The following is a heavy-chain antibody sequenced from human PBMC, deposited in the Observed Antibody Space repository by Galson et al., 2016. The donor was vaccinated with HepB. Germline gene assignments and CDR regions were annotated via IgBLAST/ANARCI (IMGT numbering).Heavy chain of an antibody. CDR2: INSDGSST. CDR1: GFTFSTYW. CDR3: TRGWGHCSGGSCYFVGFDP. Sequence: SLRLSCAASGFTFSTYWMHWVRQAPGKGLVWVSRINSDGSSTNYADSVKGRFTISRDNAKSRLYLQINSLRAEDTAVYYCTRGWGHCSGGSCYFVGFDPWGQGTLVTVSA. V-gene: IGHV3-74*01. J-gene: IGHJ5*02. D-gene: IGHD2-15*01.